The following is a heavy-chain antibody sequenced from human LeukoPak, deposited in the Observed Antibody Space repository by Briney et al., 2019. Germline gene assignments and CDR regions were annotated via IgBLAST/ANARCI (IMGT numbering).Heavy chain of an antibody. CDR2: ISSSGSTI. CDR3: GRGGGGSYYFDY. Sequence: PGGSLRLSCAASGFTFSSYEMNWVRQAPGKGLEWVSYISSSGSTIYYADSVKGRFTISRDNAKNSLYLQMNSLRAEDTAVYYCGRGGGGSYYFDYWGQGTLVTVSS. D-gene: IGHD1-26*01. CDR1: GFTFSSYE. J-gene: IGHJ4*02. V-gene: IGHV3-48*03.